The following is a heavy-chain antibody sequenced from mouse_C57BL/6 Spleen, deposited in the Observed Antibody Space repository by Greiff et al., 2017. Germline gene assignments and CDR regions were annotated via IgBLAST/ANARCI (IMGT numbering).Heavy chain of an antibody. J-gene: IGHJ2*01. CDR2: INPSDGGT. V-gene: IGHV1-53*01. Sequence: QVQLQQPGTELVRPGASVKLSCKASGYTFTSYWMHWVKQRPGQGLEWIGNINPSDGGTNYNEKFKSKATLTVDKSSSTAYMQLSSLTSEDSAVYYCATGTCGNYVVFDCWGQGTTLTV. D-gene: IGHD2-1*01. CDR1: GYTFTSYW. CDR3: ATGTCGNYVVFDC.